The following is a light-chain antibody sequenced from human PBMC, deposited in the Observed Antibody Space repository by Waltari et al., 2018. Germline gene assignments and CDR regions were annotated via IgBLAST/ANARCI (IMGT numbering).Light chain of an antibody. CDR2: AAS. CDR3: QNHERLPAT. J-gene: IGKJ1*01. V-gene: IGKV3-20*01. CDR1: PSVSKY. Sequence: EVVLTQSPGTLSLSPGERATLSCRASPSVSKYLAWYQQRPGQAPRILIYAASTRATCIPDRFSGSGSGTDFSLTISRLEPEDFAVYYCQNHERLPATFGQGTKVEIK.